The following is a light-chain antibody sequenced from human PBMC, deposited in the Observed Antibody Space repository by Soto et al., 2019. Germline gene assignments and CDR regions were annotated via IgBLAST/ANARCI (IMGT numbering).Light chain of an antibody. Sequence: QSVLTQPPSASGTPGQRVTISCSGSRFNIGSNTVSWYQQVPGTAPRLLLYRNNLRPSGVPDRFSGSKSDTSASLAITGLQSEDEADYYCAAWDDSQPGYVVFGGGTKLTVL. CDR2: RNN. CDR3: AAWDDSQPGYVV. V-gene: IGLV1-44*01. CDR1: RFNIGSNT. J-gene: IGLJ2*01.